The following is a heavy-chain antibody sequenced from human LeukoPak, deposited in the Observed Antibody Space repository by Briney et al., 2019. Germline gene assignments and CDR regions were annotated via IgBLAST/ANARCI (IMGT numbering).Heavy chain of an antibody. D-gene: IGHD6-13*01. CDR3: ARDFRSSSWYIGDY. V-gene: IGHV3-48*01. CDR1: GFTFSSYS. J-gene: IGHJ4*02. Sequence: GGPLRLSCAASGFTFSSYSMNWVRQAPGKGLEWVSYISGGGTPIYYADSVKGRFTISRDNVKNSLYLQMNSLRAEDTAVYYCARDFRSSSWYIGDYWGQGALVTVSS. CDR2: ISGGGTPI.